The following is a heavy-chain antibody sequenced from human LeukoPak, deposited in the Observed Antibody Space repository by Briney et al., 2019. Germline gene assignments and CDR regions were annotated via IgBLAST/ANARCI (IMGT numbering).Heavy chain of an antibody. Sequence: PGGSLRLSCAASGFTFSSYEMNWVRQAPGKGLEWVSYISSSGGTKYYADSVKGRFTISRDNAKNALYLQMNSLRAEDTAVYYCARDEMATIYWLPFDYWGQGTLVTVSS. V-gene: IGHV3-48*03. CDR2: ISSSGGTK. CDR1: GFTFSSYE. CDR3: ARDEMATIYWLPFDY. J-gene: IGHJ4*02. D-gene: IGHD5-24*01.